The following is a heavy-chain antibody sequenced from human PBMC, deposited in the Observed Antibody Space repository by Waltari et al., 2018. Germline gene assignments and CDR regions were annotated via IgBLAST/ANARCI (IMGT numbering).Heavy chain of an antibody. J-gene: IGHJ6*02. CDR3: ARFPDTAMAGDYYYYGMDV. CDR1: GFTFSRYS. D-gene: IGHD5-18*01. V-gene: IGHV3-21*01. CDR2: ISSSSSYI. Sequence: EVQLVESGGGLVKPGGSLGLSCAAPGFTFSRYSMNCVRRPPGKGLEWVSSISSSSSYIYYADSVKGRFTISRDNAKNSLYLQMNSLRAEDTAVYYCARFPDTAMAGDYYYYGMDVWGQGTTVTVSS.